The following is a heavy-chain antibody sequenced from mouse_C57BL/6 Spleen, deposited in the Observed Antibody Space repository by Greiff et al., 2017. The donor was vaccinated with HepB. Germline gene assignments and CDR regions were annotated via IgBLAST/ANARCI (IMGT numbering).Heavy chain of an antibody. CDR1: GFTFSSYA. D-gene: IGHD3-1*01. V-gene: IGHV5-4*01. J-gene: IGHJ2*01. CDR2: ISDGGSYT. CDR3: ARDRGRLLFDY. Sequence: DVMLVESGGGLVKPGGSLKLSCAASGFTFSSYAMSWVRQTPEKRLEWVATISDGGSYTYYPDNVKGRFTISRDNAKNNLYLQMSHLKSEDTAMYYCARDRGRLLFDYWGQGTTLTVSS.